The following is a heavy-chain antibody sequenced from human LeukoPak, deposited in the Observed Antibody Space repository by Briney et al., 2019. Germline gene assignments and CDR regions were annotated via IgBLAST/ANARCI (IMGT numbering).Heavy chain of an antibody. V-gene: IGHV5-51*01. CDR1: GYSFTNYW. D-gene: IGHD3-3*01. CDR3: ARQSITIFGVPRGWFDP. J-gene: IGHJ5*02. Sequence: LGESLKISCKGSGYSFTNYWIGWVRQMPGKGLEWMGIIYPDDSNTKYSPSFQGLVTISADKSISTAYLQWSSLKASDTAMYYCARQSITIFGVPRGWFDPWGQGTLVTVSS. CDR2: IYPDDSNT.